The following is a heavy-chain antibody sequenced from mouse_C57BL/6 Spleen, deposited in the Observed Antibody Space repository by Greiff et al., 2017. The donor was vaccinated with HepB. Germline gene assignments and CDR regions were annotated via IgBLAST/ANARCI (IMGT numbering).Heavy chain of an antibody. V-gene: IGHV1-4*01. J-gene: IGHJ3*01. CDR1: GYTFTSYT. CDR2: INPSSGYT. CDR3: ANYYGSSYEGFAY. D-gene: IGHD1-1*01. Sequence: VQLQQSGAELARPGASVKMSCKASGYTFTSYTMHWVKQRPGQGLEWIGYINPSSGYTKYNQKFKDKATLTADKSSSTAYMQLSSLTSEDSAVYYCANYYGSSYEGFAYWGQGTLVTVSA.